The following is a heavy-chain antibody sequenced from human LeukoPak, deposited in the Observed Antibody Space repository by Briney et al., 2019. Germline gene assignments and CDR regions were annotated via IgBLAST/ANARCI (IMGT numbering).Heavy chain of an antibody. CDR2: ISGSGGST. CDR3: AKKWYYYDSSGYLPLDY. V-gene: IGHV3-23*01. D-gene: IGHD3-22*01. CDR1: GFTFSSYG. J-gene: IGHJ4*02. Sequence: GGTLRLSCAASGFTFSSYGMSWVRQAPGKGLEWVSAISGSGGSTYYADSVKGRFTISRDNSKNTLYLQMNSLRAEDTAVYYCAKKWYYYDSSGYLPLDYWGQGTLVTVSS.